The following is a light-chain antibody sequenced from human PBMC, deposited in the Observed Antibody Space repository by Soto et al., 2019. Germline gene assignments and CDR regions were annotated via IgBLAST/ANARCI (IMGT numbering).Light chain of an antibody. J-gene: IGKJ2*01. V-gene: IGKV1-5*01. CDR1: QDINNW. CDR2: DVS. CDR3: QQYFHSPVT. Sequence: DLQMTQSPSTLSAFVGDRVTITCRATQDINNWLAWYQQKPGQAPRLLIYDVSTLQTGGPSRFSGRGSGTEATLIISSLQPDDVATYYCQQYFHSPVTFGRGTKVEIK.